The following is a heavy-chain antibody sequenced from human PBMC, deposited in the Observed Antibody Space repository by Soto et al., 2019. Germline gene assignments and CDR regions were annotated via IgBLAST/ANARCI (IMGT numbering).Heavy chain of an antibody. J-gene: IGHJ4*02. V-gene: IGHV4-59*01. Sequence: QVQLQESGPRLVKPSETLSLTCIVTGGSISNYYWSWIRQPPGKGLEWIGSIYYSGSTNYNPSLQSRVTISVDTSKNQFSLKLSSVTAADTAVYYCARAVLPATAPFDYWGQGTLVTVSS. CDR3: ARAVLPATAPFDY. CDR2: IYYSGST. CDR1: GGSISNYY. D-gene: IGHD2-2*01.